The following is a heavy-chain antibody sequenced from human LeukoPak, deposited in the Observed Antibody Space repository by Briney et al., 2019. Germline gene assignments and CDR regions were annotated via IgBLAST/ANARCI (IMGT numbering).Heavy chain of an antibody. CDR1: GFTFSSYG. V-gene: IGHV3-30*02. CDR2: IRYDGSNK. D-gene: IGHD6-19*01. CDR3: ARGRGKWLPGSLGY. Sequence: PGGSLRLSCAASGFTFSSYGMHWVRQAPGKGLEWVAFIRYDGSNKYYADSVKGRFTISRDNSKNTLYLQMNSLRAEDTAVYYCARGRGKWLPGSLGYWGQGTLVTVSS. J-gene: IGHJ4*02.